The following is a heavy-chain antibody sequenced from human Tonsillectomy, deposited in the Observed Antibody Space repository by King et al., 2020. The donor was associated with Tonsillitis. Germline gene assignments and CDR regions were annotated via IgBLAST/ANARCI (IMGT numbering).Heavy chain of an antibody. CDR3: ARTVVTAPTTHWYFDL. V-gene: IGHV1-69*01. D-gene: IGHD2-21*02. J-gene: IGHJ2*01. CDR2: IIPIFGTA. Sequence: VQLVESGAEVKKPGSSVKVSCKASGGTFSSYAISWVRQAPGQGLEWMGGIIPIFGTANYAQKFQGRVTITADESTSSAYMELSSLRSEDTAVYYCARTVVTAPTTHWYFDLWGRGTLVTVSS. CDR1: GGTFSSYA.